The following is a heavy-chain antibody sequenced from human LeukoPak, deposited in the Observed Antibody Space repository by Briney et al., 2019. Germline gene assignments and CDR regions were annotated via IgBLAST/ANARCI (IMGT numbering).Heavy chain of an antibody. CDR3: ARDRDDLVVSDLHWFDP. J-gene: IGHJ5*02. D-gene: IGHD3-3*01. CDR2: IWYDGSNK. Sequence: PGGSLRLSCAASGFTFSSYGMHWVRQAPGKGLEWVAVIWYDGSNKYYADSVKGRFTISRDNSKNTLYLRMNSLRAEDTAVYYCARDRDDLVVSDLHWFDPWGQGTLVTVSS. CDR1: GFTFSSYG. V-gene: IGHV3-33*01.